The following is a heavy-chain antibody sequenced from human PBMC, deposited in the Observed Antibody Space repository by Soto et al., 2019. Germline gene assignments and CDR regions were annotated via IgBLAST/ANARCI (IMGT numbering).Heavy chain of an antibody. CDR1: GGSISSGGYY. Sequence: QVQLQESGPGLVKPSQTLSLTCTVSGGSISSGGYYWSWIRQHPGKGLEWIGYIYYSGSTYYNPSLKSRVTISVDTSKNQFSLKLSSVTAADTAVYYCARAASEIRWFTRGYFDYCGQGTLVTVSS. D-gene: IGHD2-15*01. CDR2: IYYSGST. J-gene: IGHJ4*02. V-gene: IGHV4-31*03. CDR3: ARAASEIRWFTRGYFDY.